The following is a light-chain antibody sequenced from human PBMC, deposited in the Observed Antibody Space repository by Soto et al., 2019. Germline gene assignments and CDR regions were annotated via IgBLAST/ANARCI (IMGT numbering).Light chain of an antibody. J-gene: IGLJ1*01. Sequence: QSVLTQPPSVSGAPGQRVTISCTGSSSDIGAGYDVHWYQQLPGTAPKLVIYANNNRPSGVPDRFSGSKSGTSASLAITGLQAEDEADYYCQSYDSSLSGVFGTGTKVTVL. CDR2: ANN. CDR3: QSYDSSLSGV. V-gene: IGLV1-40*01. CDR1: SSDIGAGYD.